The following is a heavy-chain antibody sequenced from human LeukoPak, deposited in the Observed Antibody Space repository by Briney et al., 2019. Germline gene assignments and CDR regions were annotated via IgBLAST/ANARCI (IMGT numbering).Heavy chain of an antibody. CDR2: TNRDGSST. CDR1: GFTFSSYW. CDR3: ARDSVEWYIFDY. Sequence: GGSLRLSCAASGFTFSSYWMHWVRHAPGKGPVWVARTNRDGSSTAYADSVKGRFTISKDNAKNTLYLLMNSLRAEDTAVCYRARDSVEWYIFDYWGQGTLVTVSS. V-gene: IGHV3-74*01. J-gene: IGHJ4*02. D-gene: IGHD3-3*01.